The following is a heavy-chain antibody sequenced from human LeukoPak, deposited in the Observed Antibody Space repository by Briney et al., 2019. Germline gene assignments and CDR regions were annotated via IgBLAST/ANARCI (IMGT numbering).Heavy chain of an antibody. CDR3: ARATVTTSQLPDY. CDR1: GYTFTGYY. J-gene: IGHJ4*02. CDR2: INPNSGGT. V-gene: IGHV1-2*02. D-gene: IGHD4-17*01. Sequence: ASVKVSCKASGYTFTGYYMHWVRQAPGQGLEWMGWINPNSGGTNYAQKFQGRVTMTRDTSISTAYMELSRLRSDDTAVYYCARATVTTSQLPDYWGQGTLVTVSS.